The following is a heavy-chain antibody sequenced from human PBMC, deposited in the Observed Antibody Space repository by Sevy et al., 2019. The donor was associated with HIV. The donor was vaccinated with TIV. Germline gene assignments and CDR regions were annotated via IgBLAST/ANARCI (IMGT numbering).Heavy chain of an antibody. D-gene: IGHD6-13*01. J-gene: IGHJ3*02. CDR2: ISSSSSYI. CDR1: GFTFSSYS. CDR3: ARDQQQRGSYAHDAFDI. Sequence: GGSLRLSCAASGFTFSSYSMNWVRQAPGKGLEWVSSISSSSSYIYYADSLKGRFTISRDNASNSQYLQMNSLRAEDTAVYYCARDQQQRGSYAHDAFDIWGQGTMVTVSS. V-gene: IGHV3-21*01.